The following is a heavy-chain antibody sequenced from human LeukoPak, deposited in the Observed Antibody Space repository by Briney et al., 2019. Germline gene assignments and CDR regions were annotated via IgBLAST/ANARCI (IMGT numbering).Heavy chain of an antibody. D-gene: IGHD4-17*01. CDR1: GFTFSSCW. CDR2: MTSDGSST. CDR3: AREGYGDYYFDY. V-gene: IGHV3-74*01. Sequence: GGSLRLSCAASGFTFSSCWTHWVRQAPGKGLVWVSRMTSDGSSTTYADSVKGRFTISRDNAKNTLYLQMNSLRAEDTAVYYCAREGYGDYYFDYWGQVTLVTVSS. J-gene: IGHJ4*02.